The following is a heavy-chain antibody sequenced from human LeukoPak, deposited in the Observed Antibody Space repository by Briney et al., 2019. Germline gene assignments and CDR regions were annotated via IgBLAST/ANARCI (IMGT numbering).Heavy chain of an antibody. CDR2: IYSGGNT. Sequence: GGSLRLSCAAFEFTVSVNYMSWVRQAPGKGLECVSVIYSGGNTYYADSVKGRFTISRDNSKNTLYLQMNSLRAEDTAVYYCARKTDSGGQGDYWGPGTLVTVSS. V-gene: IGHV3-66*01. D-gene: IGHD3-22*01. J-gene: IGHJ4*02. CDR1: EFTVSVNY. CDR3: ARKTDSGGQGDY.